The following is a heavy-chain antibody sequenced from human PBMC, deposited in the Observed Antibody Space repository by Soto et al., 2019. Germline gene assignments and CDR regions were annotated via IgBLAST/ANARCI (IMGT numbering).Heavy chain of an antibody. V-gene: IGHV4-39*01. CDR2: IYYSGST. Sequence: SETLSLTCTVSGGSISSSSYYWGWIRQPPGKGLEWIGSIYYSGSTYYNPSLKSRVTISVDTSKNQFSLKLSSVTAADTAVYYCASHILTGYYPRPRVFDYWGQGTLVTVSS. J-gene: IGHJ4*02. CDR3: ASHILTGYYPRPRVFDY. CDR1: GGSISSSSYY. D-gene: IGHD3-9*01.